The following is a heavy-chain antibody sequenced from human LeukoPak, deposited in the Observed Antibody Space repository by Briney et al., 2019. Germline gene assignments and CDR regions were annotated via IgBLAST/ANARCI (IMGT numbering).Heavy chain of an antibody. D-gene: IGHD3-9*01. V-gene: IGHV3-30*19. CDR3: ARERELVTLYYYYYYMDV. CDR1: GFTFSSYG. Sequence: GGSLRLSCAASGFTFSSYGMHWVRQAPGKGLEWVAVISYDGSNKYYADSVKGRFTISRDNSKNTLYLQMSSLRAEDTAVYYCARERELVTLYYYYYYMDVWGKGTTVTVSS. CDR2: ISYDGSNK. J-gene: IGHJ6*03.